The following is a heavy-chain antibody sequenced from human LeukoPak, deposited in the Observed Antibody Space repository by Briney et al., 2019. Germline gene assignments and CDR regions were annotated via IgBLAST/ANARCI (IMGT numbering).Heavy chain of an antibody. CDR3: AKAVGQWSFDL. CDR2: ISGSGGGT. J-gene: IGHJ2*01. CDR1: GFTFSSYE. V-gene: IGHV3-23*01. Sequence: GGSLRLSCAASGFTFSSYEMNWVRQAPGKGLEWVSAISGSGGGTTYDDSVKGRFTISRDNSKNTLYLQMNSLRAEDTAVYYCAKAVGQWSFDLWGRGALVTVSS.